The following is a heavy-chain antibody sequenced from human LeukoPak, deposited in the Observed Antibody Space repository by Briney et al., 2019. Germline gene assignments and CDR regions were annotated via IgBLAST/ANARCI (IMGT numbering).Heavy chain of an antibody. CDR2: IYHSGIT. J-gene: IGHJ4*02. V-gene: IGHV4-30-4*08. CDR3: AREEATYYDFWSGYTGGSGRYYFDY. Sequence: SQTLSLTCTVSGGSISSGDYYWSWIRQPPGEGLEWIGHIYHSGITYYNPSLKSRVTFLVDTSKNQFSLKLSSVTAADTAVYYCAREEATYYDFWSGYTGGSGRYYFDYWGQGTLVTVSS. CDR1: GGSISSGDYY. D-gene: IGHD3-3*01.